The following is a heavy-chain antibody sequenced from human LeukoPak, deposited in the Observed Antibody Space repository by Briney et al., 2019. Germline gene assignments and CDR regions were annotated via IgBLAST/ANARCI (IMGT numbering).Heavy chain of an antibody. CDR2: MNPNSGNT. V-gene: IGHV1-8*01. D-gene: IGHD3-22*01. CDR3: ARAASLYHYDSSGYSTPLWYYYGMDV. Sequence: ASVKVSCKASGYTFTSYDINWVRQATGQGLEWMGWMNPNSGNTGYAQKFQGRVTMTRNTSISTAYMELSSLRSEDTAVYYCARAASLYHYDSSGYSTPLWYYYGMDVWGQGTTVTVSS. CDR1: GYTFTSYD. J-gene: IGHJ6*02.